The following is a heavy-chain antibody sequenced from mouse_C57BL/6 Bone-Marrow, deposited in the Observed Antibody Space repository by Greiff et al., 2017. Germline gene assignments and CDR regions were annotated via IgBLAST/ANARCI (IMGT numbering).Heavy chain of an antibody. CDR1: GYAFSSSW. D-gene: IGHD1-1*01. J-gene: IGHJ4*01. CDR2: IYPGDGDT. Sequence: QVQLQQSGPELVKPGASVKISCKASGYAFSSSWMNWVKQRPGKGLEWIGRIYPGDGDTNYNGKFKGKATLTADKSSSTAYMQLSSLTSEDSAVYFCAIANYYGSSYGYAMDYWGQGTSVTVSS. V-gene: IGHV1-82*01. CDR3: AIANYYGSSYGYAMDY.